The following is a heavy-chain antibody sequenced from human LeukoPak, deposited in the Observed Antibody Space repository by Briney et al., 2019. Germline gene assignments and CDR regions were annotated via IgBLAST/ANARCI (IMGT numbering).Heavy chain of an antibody. D-gene: IGHD3-22*01. V-gene: IGHV3-9*03. CDR1: GFTFSSYE. CDR3: AKAPGYYYDSSNYFDS. Sequence: PGGSLRLSCAASGFTFSSYEMNWVRQAPGKGLEWVSGISWNSGSIGYADSVKGRFTISRDNAKNSLYLQMNSLRAEDMALYYCAKAPGYYYDSSNYFDSWGQGTLVTVSS. CDR2: ISWNSGSI. J-gene: IGHJ4*02.